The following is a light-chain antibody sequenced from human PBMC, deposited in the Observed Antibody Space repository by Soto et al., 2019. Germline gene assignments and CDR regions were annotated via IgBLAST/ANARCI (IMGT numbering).Light chain of an antibody. J-gene: IGKJ2*01. CDR1: QRISTY. CDR2: AAS. V-gene: IGKV1-39*01. Sequence: DIQLTQSPSSLSASVGDRVTITCRASQRISTYLNWYQQKPGKAPKHLIYAASNLQSGVPSRFSGEGSGTDFALTISSLQPEDFATYYCQQSYYAPPYTFGPGTKLEIQ. CDR3: QQSYYAPPYT.